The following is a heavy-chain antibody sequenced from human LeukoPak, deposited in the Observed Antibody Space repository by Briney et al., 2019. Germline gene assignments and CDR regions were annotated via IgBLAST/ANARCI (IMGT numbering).Heavy chain of an antibody. CDR3: ARDLRVFYDSSGFDY. CDR2: IKQDGSEK. J-gene: IGHJ4*02. Sequence: PGGSLRLSCAASGFTFSSYWMSWVRQAPGKGLEWVANIKQDGSEKYYVDSVKGRFTISRDNAKNSLYLQMNSLRAEDTAVYYCARDLRVFYDSSGFDYWGQGTLVTVSS. CDR1: GFTFSSYW. V-gene: IGHV3-7*01. D-gene: IGHD3-22*01.